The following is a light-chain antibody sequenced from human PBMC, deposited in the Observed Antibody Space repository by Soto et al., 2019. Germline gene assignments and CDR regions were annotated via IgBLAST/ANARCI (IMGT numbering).Light chain of an antibody. CDR3: CSYAGGNTWV. J-gene: IGLJ3*02. Sequence: QSVLTQPASLSGSPGQSITISCTGTSSDVGSYALVSWYQQHPGKAPQLMIYQVTKRPSGVSTRFSGSRSASTASLTISGLQDEDEAVYYCCSYAGGNTWVFGGGTKLTVL. CDR2: QVT. V-gene: IGLV2-23*02. CDR1: SSDVGSYAL.